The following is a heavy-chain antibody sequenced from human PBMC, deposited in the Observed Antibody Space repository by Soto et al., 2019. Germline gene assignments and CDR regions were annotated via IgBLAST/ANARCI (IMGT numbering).Heavy chain of an antibody. D-gene: IGHD2-21*02. V-gene: IGHV3-30-3*01. CDR3: ARDGRAYCGGDCYRYYYYYYGMDV. CDR2: ISYDGSNK. J-gene: IGHJ6*02. CDR1: GFTFSSYA. Sequence: QVQLVESGGGVVQPGRSLRLSCAASGFTFSSYAMHWVRQAPGKGLEWVAVISYDGSNKYYADSVKGRFTISRDNSKNTLYLQMNSLRAEDTAVYYCARDGRAYCGGDCYRYYYYYYGMDVWGQGTTVTVSS.